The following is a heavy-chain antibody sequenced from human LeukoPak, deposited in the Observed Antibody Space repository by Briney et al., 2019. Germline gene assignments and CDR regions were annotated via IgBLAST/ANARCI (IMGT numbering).Heavy chain of an antibody. J-gene: IGHJ6*03. CDR3: ARSVEGYCSGGSCYYYSYYMDV. CDR2: IYYSGST. V-gene: IGHV4-59*01. CDR1: GGSISSYY. D-gene: IGHD2-15*01. Sequence: SETLSLTCTVSGGSISSYYWSWIRQPPGKGLEWIGYIYYSGSTNYNPSLKSRVTISVDTSKNQFSLKLNSVTAADTAVFYCARSVEGYCSGGSCYYYSYYMDVWGRDHGHRLL.